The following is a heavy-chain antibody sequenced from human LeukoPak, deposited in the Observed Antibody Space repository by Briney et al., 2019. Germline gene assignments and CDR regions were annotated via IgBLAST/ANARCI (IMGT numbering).Heavy chain of an antibody. J-gene: IGHJ3*02. CDR2: ISSSSYI. V-gene: IGHV3-21*01. Sequence: GGSLRLSCAASGFTFSSYSMNRVRQAPGKGLEWVSSISSSSYIYYADSVKGRFTISRDNAKNSLYLQMNSLSAEDMAVYYCARAQKYSYDAFDIWGQGTMVTVSS. CDR3: ARAQKYSYDAFDI. CDR1: GFTFSSYS. D-gene: IGHD4-11*01.